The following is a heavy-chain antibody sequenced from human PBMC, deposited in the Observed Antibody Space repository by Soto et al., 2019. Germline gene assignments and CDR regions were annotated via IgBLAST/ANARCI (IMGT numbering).Heavy chain of an antibody. V-gene: IGHV1-2*04. Sequence: RHDQKQRLEWMGWINPNSGGTNYAQKFQGWVTMTRDTSISTAHMELSRLRSDDTAVYYCAREAIYGSGSIGDWFEPWGKGTPVTVSS. D-gene: IGHD3-10*01. CDR2: INPNSGGT. CDR3: AREAIYGSGSIGDWFEP. J-gene: IGHJ5*02.